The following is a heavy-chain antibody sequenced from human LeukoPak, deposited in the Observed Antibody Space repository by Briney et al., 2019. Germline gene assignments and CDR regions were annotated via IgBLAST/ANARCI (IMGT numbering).Heavy chain of an antibody. CDR2: ISSSGGST. J-gene: IGHJ6*03. CDR3: AKAPGISAYYYMDV. V-gene: IGHV3-23*01. CDR1: GFTFSSYA. D-gene: IGHD3-3*02. Sequence: GGSLRLSCVASGFTFSSYAMSWVRQAPGKGLEWVSAISSSGGSTYYADSVKGRFTISRDNSKNTLYLQMNSLRAEDTAVYYCAKAPGISAYYYMDVWGKGTTVTVSS.